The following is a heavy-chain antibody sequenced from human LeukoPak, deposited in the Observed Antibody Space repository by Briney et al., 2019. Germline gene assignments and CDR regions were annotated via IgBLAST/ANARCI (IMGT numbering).Heavy chain of an antibody. CDR3: ARLNYYGSGRTSVDY. CDR1: GGSISSSSYY. J-gene: IGHJ4*02. CDR2: IYYSGST. Sequence: SETLSLTCTVSGGSISSSSYYWGWIRQPPGKGLEWIGNIYYSGSTYYNPSLKSRVTISVDTSKNQFSLSLSSVTAAGTAVYYCARLNYYGSGRTSVDYWGQGTLVTVSS. D-gene: IGHD3-10*01. V-gene: IGHV4-39*01.